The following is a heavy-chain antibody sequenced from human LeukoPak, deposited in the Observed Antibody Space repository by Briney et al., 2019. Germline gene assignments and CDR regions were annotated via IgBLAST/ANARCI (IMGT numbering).Heavy chain of an antibody. CDR3: ARLEWSYCSGGSCYFDY. CDR1: GFTFSSYG. D-gene: IGHD2-15*01. J-gene: IGHJ4*02. CDR2: ISGSGGST. V-gene: IGHV3-23*01. Sequence: GGSLRLSCAASGFTFSSYGMSWVRQAPGKGLEWVSAISGSGGSTYYADSVKGRFTISRDNSKNTLYLQMNSLRAEDTAVYYCARLEWSYCSGGSCYFDYWGQGTLVTVSS.